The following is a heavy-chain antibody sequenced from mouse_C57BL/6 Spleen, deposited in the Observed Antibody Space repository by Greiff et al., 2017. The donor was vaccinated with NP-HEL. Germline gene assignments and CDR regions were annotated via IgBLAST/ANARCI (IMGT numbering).Heavy chain of an antibody. D-gene: IGHD2-4*01. CDR1: GYTFTSYG. CDR3: GPIYYDYDGGYFDY. J-gene: IGHJ2*01. Sequence: QVQLQQSGAELARPGASVKLSCKASGYTFTSYGISWVKQRTGQGLEWIGEIYPRSGNTYYNEKFKGKATLTADKSSSTAYMELRSLTPEDSAVYFCGPIYYDYDGGYFDYWGQGTTLTVSS. V-gene: IGHV1-81*01. CDR2: IYPRSGNT.